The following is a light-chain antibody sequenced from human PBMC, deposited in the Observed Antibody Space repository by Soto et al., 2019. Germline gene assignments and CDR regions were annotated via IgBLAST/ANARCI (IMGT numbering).Light chain of an antibody. CDR1: QSVSSNF. V-gene: IGKV3-20*01. Sequence: EIVLTQSPGTLSLSPGERATLSCRASQSVSSNFLAWYQQKPGQGPRLLIYGASSRATGIPDRFSGSGSGTDFTLTISRLEPEDFAVYYCQQYDSSPKTFGQGTKVDIK. CDR2: GAS. CDR3: QQYDSSPKT. J-gene: IGKJ1*01.